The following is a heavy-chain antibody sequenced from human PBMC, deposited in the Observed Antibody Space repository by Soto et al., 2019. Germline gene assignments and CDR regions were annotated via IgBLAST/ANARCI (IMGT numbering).Heavy chain of an antibody. CDR3: ARDMEQQIAYYYYGMDV. V-gene: IGHV1-69*13. CDR2: IIPIFGTA. J-gene: IGHJ6*02. D-gene: IGHD6-13*01. CDR1: GVTFSSYA. Sequence: SVKVSCKASGVTFSSYAISWVRQAPGQGLEWVGGIIPIFGTANYAQKFQGRVTITADESTSTAYMELSSLRSEDTAVYYCARDMEQQIAYYYYGMDVWGQGTTVTVSS.